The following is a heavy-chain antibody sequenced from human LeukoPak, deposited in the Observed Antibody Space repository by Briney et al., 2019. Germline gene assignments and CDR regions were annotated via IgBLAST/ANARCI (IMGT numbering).Heavy chain of an antibody. CDR1: GFTFSSYG. D-gene: IGHD5-18*01. J-gene: IGHJ6*02. Sequence: PGGSLRLSCAASGFTFSSYGMHWVRQAPGKGLEWVAVISYDGSNKYYADSVKGRFTISRDNSKNTLYLQMNSLRAEDTAVYYCAKAPVYSYGFHYYYYGMDVWGQGTTVTVSS. CDR3: AKAPVYSYGFHYYYYGMDV. CDR2: ISYDGSNK. V-gene: IGHV3-30*18.